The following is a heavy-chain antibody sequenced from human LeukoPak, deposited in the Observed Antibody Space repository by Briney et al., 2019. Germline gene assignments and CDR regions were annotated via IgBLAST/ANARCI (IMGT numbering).Heavy chain of an antibody. CDR3: ARVLTGIAARRLGYYYYYYMDV. CDR2: TYYTGST. D-gene: IGHD6-6*01. CDR1: GGSISSKTYN. V-gene: IGHV4-39*07. Sequence: SETLSLTCSISGGSISSKTYNWGWIRQPPGKGLEWIGSTYYTGSTHYNPSLKSRVTISVDTSKNQFSLKLSSVTAADTAVYYCARVLTGIAARRLGYYYYYYMDVWGKGTTVTVSS. J-gene: IGHJ6*03.